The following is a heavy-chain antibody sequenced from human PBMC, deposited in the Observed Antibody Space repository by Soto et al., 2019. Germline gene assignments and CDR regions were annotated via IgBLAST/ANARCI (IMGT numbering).Heavy chain of an antibody. V-gene: IGHV3-23*01. CDR3: AKGSRYYYGSGSYPFADV. Sequence: GGSLRLSCAASGFTFSSYAMSWVRQAPGKGLEWVSAISGSGGSTYYADSVKGRFTISRDNSKNTLYLQMNSLRAEDTAVYYCAKGSRYYYGSGSYPFADVWGKGTTVTVSS. D-gene: IGHD3-10*01. J-gene: IGHJ6*04. CDR2: ISGSGGST. CDR1: GFTFSSYA.